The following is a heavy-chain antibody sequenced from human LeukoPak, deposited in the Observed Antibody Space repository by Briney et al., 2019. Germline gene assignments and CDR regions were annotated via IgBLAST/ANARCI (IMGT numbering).Heavy chain of an antibody. D-gene: IGHD3-10*01. CDR1: GFTFSSYG. V-gene: IGHV3-30*18. J-gene: IGHJ4*02. CDR2: ISYDGSNK. CDR3: AKEFYYGSGSYPHFDY. Sequence: GGSLRLSCAASGFTFSSYGMHWVRQAPGKGLEWVAVISYDGSNKYYADSVKGRFITSRDKSKNSLYLQMNSLTIEDTAFYYCAKEFYYGSGSYPHFDYWGRGTLVTVSS.